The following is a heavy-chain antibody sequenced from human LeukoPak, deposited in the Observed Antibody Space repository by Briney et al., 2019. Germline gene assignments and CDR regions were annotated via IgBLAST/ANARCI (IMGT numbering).Heavy chain of an antibody. J-gene: IGHJ4*02. CDR1: GYTFTRYD. D-gene: IGHD3-3*01. Sequence: ASVNVSCKASGYTFTRYDINWVRQATGQGLEWMGGMNPNSGNTGYAQKFQGRVTMTRNTSISTAYMELSSLRSEDTAVYYCARGRGTIFGVVPLYYFDYWGQGTLVTVSS. V-gene: IGHV1-8*01. CDR2: MNPNSGNT. CDR3: ARGRGTIFGVVPLYYFDY.